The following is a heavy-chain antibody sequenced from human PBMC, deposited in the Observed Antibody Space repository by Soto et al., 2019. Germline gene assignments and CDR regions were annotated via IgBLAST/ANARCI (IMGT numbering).Heavy chain of an antibody. V-gene: IGHV4-39*01. J-gene: IGHJ4*02. D-gene: IGHD2-8*01. CDR3: ARSIRYCTNGVCPVKY. CDR2: IYYSGST. Sequence: TSETLSLTCTVSGGSISSSSYYWGWIRQPPGKGLEWIGSIYYSGSTYYNPSLKSRVTISVDTSKNQFSLKLSSVTAADTAVYYCARSIRYCTNGVCPVKYWGQGTLVTVSS. CDR1: GGSISSSSYY.